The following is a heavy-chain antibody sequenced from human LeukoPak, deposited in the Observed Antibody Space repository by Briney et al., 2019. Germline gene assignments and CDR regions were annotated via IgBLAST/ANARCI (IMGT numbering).Heavy chain of an antibody. V-gene: IGHV3-30-3*01. CDR1: GLTFSRYT. Sequence: GRSLRLSCAGSGLTFSRYTMRWVRQAPGKGLEWGAIISYDGSNKHYADSVKGRFTISGDNSKNTLSLQMNSLRAEDTAVYYCAREGWDGSGSLDYWGQGTLVTVSS. J-gene: IGHJ4*02. CDR3: AREGWDGSGSLDY. CDR2: ISYDGSNK. D-gene: IGHD3-10*01.